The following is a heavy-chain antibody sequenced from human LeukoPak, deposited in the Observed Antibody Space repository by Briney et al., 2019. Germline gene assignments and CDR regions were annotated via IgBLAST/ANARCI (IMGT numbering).Heavy chain of an antibody. CDR1: GGSISSGSYY. CDR2: IYTSGST. V-gene: IGHV4-61*02. J-gene: IGHJ3*02. CDR3: ARERPLHQSPGEVSLLSAFDI. D-gene: IGHD3-16*02. Sequence: PSETLSLTCTVYGGSISSGSYYWSWIRQPAGKGLEWIGRIYTSGSTNYNPSRKSRVTISVDTSKIQFSLKLSSVTAADTAVYYCARERPLHQSPGEVSLLSAFDIWGQGTMVTVSS.